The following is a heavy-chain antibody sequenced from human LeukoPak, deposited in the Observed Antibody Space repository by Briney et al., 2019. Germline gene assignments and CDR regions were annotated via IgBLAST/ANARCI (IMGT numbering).Heavy chain of an antibody. CDR1: GGSISRSSYY. CDR3: ARPFRDGSGNYYQFSFDY. Sequence: SETLSLTCTVSGGSISRSSYYWGWIRQPPGKGLEWIGSIYYSGSTYYNPSLKSRVTISVDTSKNQFSLKLTSVTAADTAVYYFARPFRDGSGNYYQFSFDYWGQGTLVTVSS. V-gene: IGHV4-39*01. J-gene: IGHJ4*02. CDR2: IYYSGST. D-gene: IGHD3-10*01.